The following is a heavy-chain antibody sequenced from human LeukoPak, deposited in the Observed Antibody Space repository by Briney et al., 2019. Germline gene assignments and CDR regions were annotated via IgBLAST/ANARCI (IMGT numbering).Heavy chain of an antibody. J-gene: IGHJ4*02. V-gene: IGHV4-38-2*02. CDR1: GYSISSGYY. CDR3: ARHRSRVRGVIRFFDY. CDR2: IYHSGST. D-gene: IGHD3-10*01. Sequence: SETLSLTCTVSGYSISSGYYWGWIRQPPGKGLEWIGSIYHSGSTYYNPSLKSRVTISVDTSKNQFSLKLSSVTAADTAVYYCARHRSRVRGVIRFFDYWGQGTLVTVSS.